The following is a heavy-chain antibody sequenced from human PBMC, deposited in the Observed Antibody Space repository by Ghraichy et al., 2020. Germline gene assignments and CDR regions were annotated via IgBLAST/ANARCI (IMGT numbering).Heavy chain of an antibody. Sequence: GGSLRLSCAASGFTFTLFSMSWVRQSSGKGLEWVSSIGGSGSPSFHADSVNGRFTISRDNSNNTLYLQLNSLRFDDTAIYYCAKQKGRGPAFDVWGPGTMVTVSS. CDR1: GFTFTLFS. CDR3: AKQKGRGPAFDV. V-gene: IGHV3-23*01. D-gene: IGHD3/OR15-3a*01. J-gene: IGHJ3*01. CDR2: IGGSGSPS.